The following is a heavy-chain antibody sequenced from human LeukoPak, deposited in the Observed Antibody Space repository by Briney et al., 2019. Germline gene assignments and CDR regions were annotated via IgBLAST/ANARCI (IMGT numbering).Heavy chain of an antibody. CDR1: GGTFSSYT. CDR2: IIPILGIA. D-gene: IGHD6-19*01. J-gene: IGHJ4*02. Sequence: SVKVSCKASGGTFSSYTISWVRQAPGQGLEWMGRIIPILGIANYAQKFQGRVTITADKSTSTAYMELSSLRSEDTAVYYCAREEGRKAVAGTRSPYHWGQGTLVTVSS. CDR3: AREEGRKAVAGTRSPYH. V-gene: IGHV1-69*04.